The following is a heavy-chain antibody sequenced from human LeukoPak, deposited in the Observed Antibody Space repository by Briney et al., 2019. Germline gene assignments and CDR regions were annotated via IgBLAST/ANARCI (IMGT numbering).Heavy chain of an antibody. V-gene: IGHV1-8*01. CDR3: ARDNSVRDEAWWFNP. D-gene: IGHD5-24*01. CDR2: MNPNSGNT. J-gene: IGHJ5*02. Sequence: ASVKVSCKASGYTFTSYDINWVRQATGQGLEWMGGMNPNSGNTGSAQKFQGRVTLTRDMSTSTDYLELSSLRSEDTAVYYCARDNSVRDEAWWFNPWGQGTLVTVSS. CDR1: GYTFTSYD.